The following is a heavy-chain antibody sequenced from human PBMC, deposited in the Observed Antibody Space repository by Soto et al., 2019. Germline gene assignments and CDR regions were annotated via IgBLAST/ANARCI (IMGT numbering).Heavy chain of an antibody. CDR1: GFTFSSYT. CDR2: ITTSSRYR. J-gene: IGHJ4*02. V-gene: IGHV3-21*01. CDR3: VRGTVPTE. D-gene: IGHD4-17*01. Sequence: LIPSYAASGFTFSSYTMNWVRQAPGKGLEWVSSITTSSRYRYYSGSVKGRFTISRENAKNSLFLQMNSLRAEDTAVYSCVRGTVPTEWRKRTLV.